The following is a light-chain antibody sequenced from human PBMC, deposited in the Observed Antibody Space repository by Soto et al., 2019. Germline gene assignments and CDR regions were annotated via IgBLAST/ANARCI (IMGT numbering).Light chain of an antibody. CDR1: QSVINS. CDR2: DAS. V-gene: IGKV3-11*01. CDR3: QQRTNWPPLYT. J-gene: IGKJ2*01. Sequence: EIVLTQSPATLSLSPGERATLSCRASQSVINSLAWYQQKPGQAPRLLIYDASNRATGIPARLSGSGSGTDFTLTISSLEPEDFAVYYCQQRTNWPPLYTFGQGTNLEI.